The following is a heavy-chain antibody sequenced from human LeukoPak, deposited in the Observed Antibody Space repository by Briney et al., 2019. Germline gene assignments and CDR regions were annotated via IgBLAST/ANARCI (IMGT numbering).Heavy chain of an antibody. V-gene: IGHV3-48*04. D-gene: IGHD6-13*01. J-gene: IGHJ4*02. Sequence: GGPLRLSCAASGFSFSTYSMNWVRQAPGKGLEWVSCISSGSGTIYYADSVEGRFTISRDNAKNSLSLQMNSLRAEDTAVYYCARVKHSSSWNFDYWGQGTLVTVSS. CDR1: GFSFSTYS. CDR3: ARVKHSSSWNFDY. CDR2: ISSGSGTI.